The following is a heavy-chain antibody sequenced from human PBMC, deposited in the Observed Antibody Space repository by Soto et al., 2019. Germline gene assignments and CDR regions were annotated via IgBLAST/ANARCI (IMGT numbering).Heavy chain of an antibody. Sequence: ESGGGLVQPGGSLRLSCAASGFTVSSNYMSWVRQAPGKGLEWVSVIYSGGSTYYADSVKGRFTISRDNSKNTLYLQMNSRRAEDTAVYYCARVEGGGYSGYEGEFDYWGQGTLVTVSS. CDR2: IYSGGST. V-gene: IGHV3-66*01. CDR3: ARVEGGGYSGYEGEFDY. J-gene: IGHJ4*02. D-gene: IGHD5-12*01. CDR1: GFTVSSNY.